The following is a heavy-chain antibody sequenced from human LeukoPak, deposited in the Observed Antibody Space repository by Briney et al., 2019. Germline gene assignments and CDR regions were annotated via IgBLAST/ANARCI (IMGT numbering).Heavy chain of an antibody. CDR1: GFTFSNYW. CDR3: ARFGSQGMGELLTH. Sequence: GGSLRLSCAVSGFTFSNYWMSWVRQAPGKGLEWVANINEDGRERYYVDSVKGRFTISRDSAKNSLYLQMNSLRAEDTAVYYCARFGSQGMGELLTHWGQGTLVTVSS. CDR2: INEDGRER. J-gene: IGHJ4*02. D-gene: IGHD3-16*01. V-gene: IGHV3-7*01.